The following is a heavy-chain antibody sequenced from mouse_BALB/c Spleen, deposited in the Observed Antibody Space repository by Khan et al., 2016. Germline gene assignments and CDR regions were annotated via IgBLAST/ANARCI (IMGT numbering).Heavy chain of an antibody. V-gene: IGHV3-1*02. D-gene: IGHD1-2*01. CDR2: INYSGST. J-gene: IGHJ3*01. CDR1: GFSITSGYS. Sequence: EVQLQESGPDLVKPSQSLSLTCTVSGFSITSGYSWHWIRQFPGNKLEWMGYINYSGSTNYNPSLKSRISINRDTSKNQFFLLLNSVTTEATATYYCAREVFTTAFAYWGQGTLVTVSA. CDR3: AREVFTTAFAY.